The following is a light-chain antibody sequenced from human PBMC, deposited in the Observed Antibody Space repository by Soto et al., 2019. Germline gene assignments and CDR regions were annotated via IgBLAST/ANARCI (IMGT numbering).Light chain of an antibody. J-gene: IGKJ3*01. CDR3: QPYDNWPFT. CDR1: QNIGIN. Sequence: EIVLTQSPATLSVSPGEGATLSCRASQNIGINLAWYQQKPGQTPSILIYGASTRASGFPPRFSGSGSGTEVTLTISSLQSEDFASYYCQPYDNWPFTFGPGTTVDFK. V-gene: IGKV3-15*01. CDR2: GAS.